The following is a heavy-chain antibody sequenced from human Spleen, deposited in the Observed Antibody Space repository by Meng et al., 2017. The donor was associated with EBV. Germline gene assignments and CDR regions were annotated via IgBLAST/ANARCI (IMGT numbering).Heavy chain of an antibody. D-gene: IGHD3/OR15-3a*01. CDR2: INAGNGDT. CDR1: GYIFTSHA. V-gene: IGHV1-3*01. Sequence: QVQVVQSGAEVKKPGASVRMSCRTSGYIFTSHAIHWVRQAPGERPEWVGWINAGNGDTKYSQNLQGRVTITRDTSASTVYMHLSSLRSEDTALYYCATYHFLTGPLGAPDYWGQGTLVTVSS. CDR3: ATYHFLTGPLGAPDY. J-gene: IGHJ4*02.